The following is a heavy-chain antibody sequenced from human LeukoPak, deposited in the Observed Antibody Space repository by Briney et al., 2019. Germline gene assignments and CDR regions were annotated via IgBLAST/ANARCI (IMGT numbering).Heavy chain of an antibody. Sequence: ASVKVSCKASGGTFSNYATSWVRQAPGQGLEWMGGIIPIFGTANYAQKFQGRVTITADESTSIAYMELSRLRSEDTAVYDCARHMVRGVIITGFGDAVDIWGQGTMVTVSS. V-gene: IGHV1-69*13. D-gene: IGHD3-10*01. CDR2: IIPIFGTA. CDR1: GGTFSNYA. J-gene: IGHJ3*02. CDR3: ARHMVRGVIITGFGDAVDI.